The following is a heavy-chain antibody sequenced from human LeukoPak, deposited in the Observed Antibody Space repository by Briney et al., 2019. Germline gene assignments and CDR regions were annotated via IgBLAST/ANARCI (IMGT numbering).Heavy chain of an antibody. J-gene: IGHJ5*02. CDR3: ASLLGGYSDP. CDR1: GGSISSGGYS. V-gene: IGHV4-30-2*01. D-gene: IGHD3-22*01. CDR2: IYHSGST. Sequence: MSSETLSLTCTVSGGSISSGGYSWCWIRQPPGKGLEWIGYIYHSGSTYYNPSLKSRVTISVDRSKNQFSLKLSSVTAADTAVYYCASLLGGYSDPWGQGTLVTVSS.